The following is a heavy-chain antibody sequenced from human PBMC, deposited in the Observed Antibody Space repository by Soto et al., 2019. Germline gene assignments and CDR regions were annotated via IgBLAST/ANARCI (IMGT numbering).Heavy chain of an antibody. V-gene: IGHV3-23*01. CDR1: GFMFNHYA. J-gene: IGHJ4*02. Sequence: EHVLESGGGLVQPGGSLRLSCEASGFMFNHYAMAWVRQTPGKGLEWVSVISGSTGTTYYADSVKGRFTISRDNSKNSVYLQMNSLRVEDSGLYSCAKVIVMGASTLEYWGPGTRVTVSS. D-gene: IGHD3-16*02. CDR2: ISGSTGTT. CDR3: AKVIVMGASTLEY.